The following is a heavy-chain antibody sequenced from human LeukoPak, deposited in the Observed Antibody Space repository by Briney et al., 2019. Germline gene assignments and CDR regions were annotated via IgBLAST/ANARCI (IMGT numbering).Heavy chain of an antibody. CDR1: GFTFSSYD. J-gene: IGHJ5*02. D-gene: IGHD2-2*01. CDR3: AGVVVPARTRPPHWFDP. CDR2: IRYDGSNK. V-gene: IGHV3-30*02. Sequence: PGGSLRLSCAASGFTFSSYDMYWVRQAPGKGLEWVAFIRYDGSNKYYADSVKGRFTISRDNAKNSLYLQMNSLRAEDTAVYYCAGVVVPARTRPPHWFDPWGQGTLVTVSS.